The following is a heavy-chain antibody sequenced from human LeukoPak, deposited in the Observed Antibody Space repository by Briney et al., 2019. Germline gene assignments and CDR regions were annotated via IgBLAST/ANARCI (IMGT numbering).Heavy chain of an antibody. CDR3: ARSITGNAFDI. CDR2: LNEDGTTI. Sequence: GGSLRLSCAASGFTFGSYWMHWFRQPPGKGVVWVSRLNEDGTTITYADSVKGRFTISRDNAKNRLYLQMNSLRVEDTAVYYCARSITGNAFDIWGQGTLVIVSS. V-gene: IGHV3-74*01. CDR1: GFTFGSYW. J-gene: IGHJ3*02. D-gene: IGHD1-20*01.